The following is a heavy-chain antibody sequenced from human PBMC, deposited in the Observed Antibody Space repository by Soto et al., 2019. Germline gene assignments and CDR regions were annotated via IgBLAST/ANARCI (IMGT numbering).Heavy chain of an antibody. CDR1: GGSISSGGYY. CDR3: ARDGAAADPTSYYYGMDV. V-gene: IGHV4-31*03. Sequence: NPSETLSLTCTVSGGSISSGGYYWSWIRQHPGKGLEWIGYIYYSGSTYYNPSLKSRVTISVDTSKNQFSLKLSSVTAADTAVYYCARDGAAADPTSYYYGMDVWGQGTTVTVSS. D-gene: IGHD6-13*01. CDR2: IYYSGST. J-gene: IGHJ6*02.